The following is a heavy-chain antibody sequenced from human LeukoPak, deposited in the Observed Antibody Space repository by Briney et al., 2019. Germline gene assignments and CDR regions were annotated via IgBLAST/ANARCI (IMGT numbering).Heavy chain of an antibody. CDR2: LHYSGRT. D-gene: IGHD3-16*02. CDR3: ARHKDGGTYPLDY. J-gene: IGHJ4*02. Sequence: SETLSLTCTVSGGSISGYYWSWIRQPPGKTLEWSAHLHYSGRTTYNPSLQSRVTISLDTSKNQFSLKLSSVSATATAVYYCARHKDGGTYPLDYWGPGTLVTVSS. V-gene: IGHV4-59*08. CDR1: GGSISGYY.